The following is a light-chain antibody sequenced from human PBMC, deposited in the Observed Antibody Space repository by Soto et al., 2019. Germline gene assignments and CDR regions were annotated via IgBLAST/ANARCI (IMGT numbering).Light chain of an antibody. V-gene: IGKV3-20*01. CDR1: QSVSSSF. Sequence: EIVLTQSPGTLSLSPGERATLSCRASQSVSSSFLAWYQQKPGQAPRLLIYGASSRATGIPDRFSGSGSGTRFTHTISGLEPEDVAVYYCQQYASSPWTVGQGTRVGVK. CDR3: QQYASSPWT. CDR2: GAS. J-gene: IGKJ1*01.